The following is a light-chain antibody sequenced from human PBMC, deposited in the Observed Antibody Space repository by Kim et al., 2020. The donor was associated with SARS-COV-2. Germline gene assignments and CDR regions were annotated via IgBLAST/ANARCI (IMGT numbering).Light chain of an antibody. V-gene: IGLV1-40*01. J-gene: IGLJ3*02. CDR3: QSYDTRVSGSV. CDR1: SSNIGAGYD. CDR2: RDV. Sequence: QKGCISCTGSSSNIGAGYDVHWYKQLPGTAPKVFIYRDVKLPSGVPDRFSGSRSGPSASLVISGLQVDDEGDYYCQSYDTRVSGSVFGGGTQLTVL.